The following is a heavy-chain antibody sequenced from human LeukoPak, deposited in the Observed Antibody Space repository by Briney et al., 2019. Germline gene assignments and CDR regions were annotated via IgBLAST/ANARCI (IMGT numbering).Heavy chain of an antibody. J-gene: IGHJ4*02. CDR1: GFMFGTYA. CDR2: ITATATTS. D-gene: IGHD3-3*01. CDR3: AKDRRVRGYYFLGRGGYFDY. Sequence: TGGSLRLSCAASGFMFGTYAMSWVRQAPGKGLEWVAAITATATTSYFADSVKGRFTISRDNSRNTLYLQMSSLRADDTAIYYCAKDRRVRGYYFLGRGGYFDYWGQGSPVTVSS. V-gene: IGHV3-23*01.